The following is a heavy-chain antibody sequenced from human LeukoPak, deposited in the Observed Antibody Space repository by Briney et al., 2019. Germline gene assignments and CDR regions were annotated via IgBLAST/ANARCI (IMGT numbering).Heavy chain of an antibody. CDR3: ARARRCGLNDDYGACFDC. CDR2: LYSGGNI. V-gene: IGHV3-53*01. D-gene: IGHD4-17*01. CDR1: GFTVSSNH. Sequence: PGGSLRLSCAVSGFTVSSNHMAWVRLAPGKGLEWVSSLYSGGNIYYTDSVRGRFTISRDSSKNTLYLQMNSPRAEDTALYYCARARRCGLNDDYGACFDCWGQGTLVTVSS. J-gene: IGHJ4*02.